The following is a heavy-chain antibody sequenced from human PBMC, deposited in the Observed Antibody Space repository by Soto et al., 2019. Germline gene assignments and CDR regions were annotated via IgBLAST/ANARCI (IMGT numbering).Heavy chain of an antibody. J-gene: IGHJ4*02. V-gene: IGHV3-21*01. CDR2: ISSSSSYI. D-gene: IGHD3-10*01. CDR1: GFTFSSYS. CDR3: ARGALQLLWFGESEFDY. Sequence: EVQLVESGGGLVKPGGSLRLSCAASGFTFSSYSMNWVRQAPGKGLEWVSSISSSSSYIYYADSVKGRFTISRDNAKNSLYLQMNSLRAEDTAVYYCARGALQLLWFGESEFDYWGQGTLVTVSS.